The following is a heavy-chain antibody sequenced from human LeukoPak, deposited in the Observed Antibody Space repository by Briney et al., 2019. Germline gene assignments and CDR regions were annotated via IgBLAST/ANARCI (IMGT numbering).Heavy chain of an antibody. CDR3: ARKDVLTGYYDN. Sequence: GGSLRLSCAASGFTFSSYEMNWVRQAPGKGLEWVSYISSSGGTIYYADSVKGRFTVSRNNAKNSLFLQMNSLRAEDTALYFCARKDVLTGYYDNGGQGTLVTVSS. D-gene: IGHD3-9*01. CDR2: ISSSGGTI. J-gene: IGHJ4*02. CDR1: GFTFSSYE. V-gene: IGHV3-48*03.